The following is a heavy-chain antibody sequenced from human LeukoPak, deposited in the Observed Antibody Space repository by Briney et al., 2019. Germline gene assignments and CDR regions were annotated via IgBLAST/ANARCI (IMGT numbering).Heavy chain of an antibody. CDR2: INHSGST. Sequence: PSETLSLTCAVYGGSFSGYYWSWIRQPPGKGLEWIGEINHSGSTNYNPSLKSRVTISVDTSKNQFSLKLSSVTAADTAVYYCARQGSRAVASKYFQHWGQGTLVNVSS. CDR1: GGSFSGYY. D-gene: IGHD6-19*01. J-gene: IGHJ1*01. V-gene: IGHV4-34*01. CDR3: ARQGSRAVASKYFQH.